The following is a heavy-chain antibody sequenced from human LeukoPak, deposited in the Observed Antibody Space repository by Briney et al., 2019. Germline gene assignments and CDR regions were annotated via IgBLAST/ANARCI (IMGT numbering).Heavy chain of an antibody. CDR3: ARGNTAYYYDSSGYYFLDY. D-gene: IGHD3-22*01. Sequence: SETLSLTCTVSGGSISSYYWSWIRQPPGKGLEWIGYIYYSGSTNYNPSLKSRVTISVDTSKNQFSLKLSSVTAADTAVYYCARGNTAYYYDSSGYYFLDYWGQGTLVTVSS. V-gene: IGHV4-59*08. CDR1: GGSISSYY. CDR2: IYYSGST. J-gene: IGHJ4*02.